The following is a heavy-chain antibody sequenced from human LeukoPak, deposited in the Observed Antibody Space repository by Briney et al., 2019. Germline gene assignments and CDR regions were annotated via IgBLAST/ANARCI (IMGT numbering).Heavy chain of an antibody. CDR1: GFTFSDYY. Sequence: GGSLRLSCAASGFTFSDYYMSWIRQAPGKGLEWVSYITSSGSTIYYADSVKGRFTISRDNAKNSLYLQMNSLTAEDTAVYYCARAHYSNYAGLRDPNPYWGQGTLVTVSS. J-gene: IGHJ4*02. D-gene: IGHD4-11*01. CDR3: ARAHYSNYAGLRDPNPY. V-gene: IGHV3-11*04. CDR2: ITSSGSTI.